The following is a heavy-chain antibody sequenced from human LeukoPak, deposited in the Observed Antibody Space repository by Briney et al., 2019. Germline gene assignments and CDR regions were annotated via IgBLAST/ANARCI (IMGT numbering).Heavy chain of an antibody. CDR3: ARDQTYSGSGIYTYFDY. V-gene: IGHV4-61*02. CDR2: IYSTGST. J-gene: IGHJ4*02. CDR1: GGSVSSSGHY. Sequence: SETLSLTCTVSGGSVSSSGHYWSWIRQPAGKGLEYLGRIYSTGSTNYNPSLRSRVTISLDTSKNHFSLKLSSVTAADTAVYYCARDQTYSGSGIYTYFDYWGQGILVTASS. D-gene: IGHD3-10*01.